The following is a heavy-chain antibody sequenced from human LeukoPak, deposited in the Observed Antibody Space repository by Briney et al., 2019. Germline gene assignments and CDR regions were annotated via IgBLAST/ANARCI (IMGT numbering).Heavy chain of an antibody. CDR3: ARAYCSIITCYSELFDP. V-gene: IGHV3-74*01. CDR2: INSDGSLT. CDR1: GFTFSNYW. J-gene: IGHJ5*02. D-gene: IGHD2-2*01. Sequence: PGGSLRLSCATSGFTFSNYWMHWVRQAPGKGLVWVSRINSDGSLTDYADSVRGRFTISRDNAKNTLYLQMNSLRAEDTAVYYCARAYCSIITCYSELFDPWGQGTLVTVSS.